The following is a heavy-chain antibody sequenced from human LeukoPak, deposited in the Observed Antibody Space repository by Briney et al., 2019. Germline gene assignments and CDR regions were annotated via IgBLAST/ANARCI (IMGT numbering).Heavy chain of an antibody. V-gene: IGHV3-11*01. J-gene: IGHJ5*02. CDR1: GFTLSDLW. CDR2: INIGGTNT. Sequence: GGSLRLSCVASGFTLSDLWMSWIRQAPGKGLEWLSYINIGGTNTHYADSVKGRFTISRDNAKKSLYLEMNNLRAEDTAVYYCATDGAGFDTWGQGVLVTVSS. CDR3: ATDGAGFDT.